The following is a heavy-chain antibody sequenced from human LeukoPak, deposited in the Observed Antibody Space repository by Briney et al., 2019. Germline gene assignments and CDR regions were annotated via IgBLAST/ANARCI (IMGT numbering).Heavy chain of an antibody. Sequence: SETLSLTCAVYGGSFSGYYWSWIRQPPGKGLEWIGEINHSGSTNYNPSLKSRVTISVDTSKNQFSLKLSSVTAADTAVYYCARGRWSYYCDSSGHRSAEYFQHWGQGTLVTVSS. CDR3: ARGRWSYYCDSSGHRSAEYFQH. D-gene: IGHD3-22*01. V-gene: IGHV4-34*01. CDR2: INHSGST. J-gene: IGHJ1*01. CDR1: GGSFSGYY.